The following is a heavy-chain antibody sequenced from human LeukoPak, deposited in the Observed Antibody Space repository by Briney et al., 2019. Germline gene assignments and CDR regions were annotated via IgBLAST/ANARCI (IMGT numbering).Heavy chain of an antibody. Sequence: SSETLSLTRAVYGGSFSGYYWSWIRQPAGKGLEWIGRIYTSGSTNYNPSLKSRVTISVDTSKNQFSLKLCSVTAADTAVYYCARDPRGRDGYYYYMDVWGKGTTVTISS. CDR3: ARDPRGRDGYYYYMDV. D-gene: IGHD5-24*01. V-gene: IGHV4-4*07. CDR1: GGSFSGYY. J-gene: IGHJ6*03. CDR2: IYTSGST.